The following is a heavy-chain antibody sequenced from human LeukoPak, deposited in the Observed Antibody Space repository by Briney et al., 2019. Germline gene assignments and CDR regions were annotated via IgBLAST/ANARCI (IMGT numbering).Heavy chain of an antibody. D-gene: IGHD3-22*01. V-gene: IGHV5-51*01. CDR1: GYSFTSYW. Sequence: GESLKISCKGSGYSFTSYWIGWVRQMPGEGLEWMGIIYPGDSDTRYSPSFQGQVTISADKSISTAYLQWSSLKASDTAMYYCARRSISSGSYFVFDPWGQGTLVTVSS. CDR3: ARRSISSGSYFVFDP. CDR2: IYPGDSDT. J-gene: IGHJ5*02.